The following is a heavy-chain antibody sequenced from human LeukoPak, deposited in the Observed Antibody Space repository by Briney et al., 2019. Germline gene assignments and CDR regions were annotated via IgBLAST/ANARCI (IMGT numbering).Heavy chain of an antibody. J-gene: IGHJ4*02. Sequence: ASVKVSCKASGYTFTSYYMHWVRQAPGQGLEWMGIINPSGGSTSYAQKFQGRVTMTRDTSTSTAYMELRSLRSDDAAVYYCARDLPYYDILTGYSSTDYWGQGTLVTVSS. V-gene: IGHV1-46*01. D-gene: IGHD3-9*01. CDR1: GYTFTSYY. CDR3: ARDLPYYDILTGYSSTDY. CDR2: INPSGGST.